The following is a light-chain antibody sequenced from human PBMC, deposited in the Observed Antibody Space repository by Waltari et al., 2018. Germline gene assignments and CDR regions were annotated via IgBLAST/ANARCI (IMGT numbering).Light chain of an antibody. CDR3: ASYAGGDTPYV. CDR2: EVN. Sequence: QSALSQPPSASGSPGQSVNISCSGSSRDVGAYQELCWYQQRPGKAPKVLIYEVNKRPSGVPHRFSGSKSGATASLTVSWLQAEDEADYYCASYAGGDTPYVFGTGTTVTV. J-gene: IGLJ1*01. CDR1: SRDVGAYQE. V-gene: IGLV2-8*01.